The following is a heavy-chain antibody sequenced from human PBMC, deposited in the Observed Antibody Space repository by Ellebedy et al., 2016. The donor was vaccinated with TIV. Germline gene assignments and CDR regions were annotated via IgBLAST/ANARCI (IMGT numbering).Heavy chain of an antibody. Sequence: MPSETLSLTCKVSGGSIKSGGYYWGWIRQPPGKGLEWIGSIYYSGSTYYNPSLKSRVTISVDTSKNHFSLKLSSVTAADTAVYYCARQGRHWGSGCFDYWGQGTLVTVSS. V-gene: IGHV4-39*01. CDR1: GGSIKSGGYY. CDR2: IYYSGST. D-gene: IGHD7-27*01. J-gene: IGHJ4*02. CDR3: ARQGRHWGSGCFDY.